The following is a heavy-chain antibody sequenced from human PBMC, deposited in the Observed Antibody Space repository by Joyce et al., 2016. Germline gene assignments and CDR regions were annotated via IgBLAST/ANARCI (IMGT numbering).Heavy chain of an antibody. CDR2: IKQDGREK. J-gene: IGHJ4*02. CDR1: GFTFSSYW. CDR3: ARARHYDGSGSQPLDY. Sequence: EVQLVESGGGLVQPGGSLRLSCAASGFTFSSYWMSWVRQAPGKGLEWVANIKQDGREKYYVDSVKGRFTISRDNAENSLYLQMNSLRAEDTAVYYCARARHYDGSGSQPLDYWGQGTLVTVSS. V-gene: IGHV3-7*01. D-gene: IGHD3-10*01.